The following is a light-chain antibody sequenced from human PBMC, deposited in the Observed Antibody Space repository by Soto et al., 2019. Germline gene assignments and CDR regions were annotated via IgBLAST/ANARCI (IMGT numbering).Light chain of an antibody. J-gene: IGLJ1*01. CDR3: QVWDSSSDHPLYV. V-gene: IGLV3-21*04. CDR1: NIGSKR. Sequence: YELTQPPSVSVAPGKTARITWGGNNIGSKRVHWYQQKPGQAPVLVIYYDSDRPSGIPERFSGSNSGNTATLTISRVEAGDEADYYCQVWDSSSDHPLYVFGTGTKLTVL. CDR2: YDS.